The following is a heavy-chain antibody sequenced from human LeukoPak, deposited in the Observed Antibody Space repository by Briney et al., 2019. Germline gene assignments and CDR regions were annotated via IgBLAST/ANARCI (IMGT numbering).Heavy chain of an antibody. V-gene: IGHV3-9*01. D-gene: IGHD2-15*01. CDR3: AKDRRARDIGGFDY. CDR1: GFTFDDYA. J-gene: IGHJ4*02. CDR2: ISWNGGSI. Sequence: GGSLRLSCAASGFTFDDYAMHWVRQAPGKGLEWVSGISWNGGSIGYADSVKGRFTISRDNAKNSLYLQMNSLRAEDTALYYCAKDRRARDIGGFDYWGQGTLVTVSS.